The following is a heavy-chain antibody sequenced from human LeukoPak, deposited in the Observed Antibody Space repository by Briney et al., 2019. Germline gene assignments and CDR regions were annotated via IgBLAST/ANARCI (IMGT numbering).Heavy chain of an antibody. Sequence: ASVKVSCKVSGYTLTELSMHWVRQAPGKGLEWMGGFDPEDGETIYAQKFQGRVTMTEDTSTDTAYTELSSLRSEDTAVYYCATVKGYYDSSGYDDFDYWGQGTLVTVSS. V-gene: IGHV1-24*01. CDR3: ATVKGYYDSSGYDDFDY. D-gene: IGHD3-22*01. J-gene: IGHJ4*02. CDR2: FDPEDGET. CDR1: GYTLTELS.